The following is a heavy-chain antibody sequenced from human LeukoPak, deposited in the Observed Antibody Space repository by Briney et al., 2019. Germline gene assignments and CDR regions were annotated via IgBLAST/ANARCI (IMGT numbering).Heavy chain of an antibody. CDR2: IYYSGST. CDR3: ARDVILTGYPLDY. Sequence: SETLSLTCTVSGGSISSYYWSWIRQPPGKGLEWIGYIYYSGSTNYNPSLKSRVTISVDTSKNQFSLKLSSVTAADTAVYYCARDVILTGYPLDYWGQGTLVTVSS. J-gene: IGHJ4*02. D-gene: IGHD3-9*01. CDR1: GGSISSYY. V-gene: IGHV4-59*01.